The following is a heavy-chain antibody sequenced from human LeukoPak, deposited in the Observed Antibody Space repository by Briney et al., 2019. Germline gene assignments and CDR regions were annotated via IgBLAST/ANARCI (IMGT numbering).Heavy chain of an antibody. D-gene: IGHD3-22*01. V-gene: IGHV1-69*04. J-gene: IGHJ4*02. Sequence: GASVMVSCKASGGTFSSYAISRVRQAPGQGLEWMGRIIPIRGIANYAQKFQGRVTITADKSTSTAYMELSSLRSEDTAVYYCAREDYYDSSGYYPRPVTFDYWGQGTLVTVSS. CDR3: AREDYYDSSGYYPRPVTFDY. CDR1: GGTFSSYA. CDR2: IIPIRGIA.